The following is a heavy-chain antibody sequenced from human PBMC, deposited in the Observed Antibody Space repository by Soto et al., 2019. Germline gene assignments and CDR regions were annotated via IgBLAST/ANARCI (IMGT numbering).Heavy chain of an antibody. CDR3: ASFESYYDYIWGSH. V-gene: IGHV1-8*01. CDR1: GYTFTSYD. CDR2: MNRNSGNT. D-gene: IGHD3-16*01. Sequence: GASVKVSCKASGYTFTSYDINWVRQATGQGLEWMGWMNRNSGNTGYAQKFQGRVTMTGNTSISTAYMELSSLRSEDTAVYYCASFESYYDYIWGSHWGQGTLVTVSS. J-gene: IGHJ4*02.